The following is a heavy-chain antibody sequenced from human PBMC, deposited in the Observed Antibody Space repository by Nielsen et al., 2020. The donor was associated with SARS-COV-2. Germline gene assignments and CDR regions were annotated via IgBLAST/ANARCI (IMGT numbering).Heavy chain of an antibody. D-gene: IGHD2-2*01. CDR3: AKGAEYCSSTSCWAPDY. CDR2: ISYDGSTK. Sequence: SCAASGFTFSTYGMHWVRQAPGKGLEWVAVISYDGSTKYYADSVKGRFTISRDNSKNTFYLQMNSLRDEDTAVYYCAKGAEYCSSTSCWAPDYWGQGTLVTVSS. J-gene: IGHJ4*02. CDR1: GFTFSTYG. V-gene: IGHV3-30*18.